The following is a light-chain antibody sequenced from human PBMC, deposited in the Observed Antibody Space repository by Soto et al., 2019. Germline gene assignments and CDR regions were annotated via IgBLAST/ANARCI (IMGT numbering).Light chain of an antibody. Sequence: DVQMTQSPSSLSASVGDRVTITCRASHAISNYVAWLQQKPGKAPTLLIYAASTLQPGVPSRFSGGGSGVDFTLTISSLQPEDVATYYCQKHNTVPLTFGPGTKVDIK. CDR1: HAISNY. J-gene: IGKJ3*01. V-gene: IGKV1-27*01. CDR2: AAS. CDR3: QKHNTVPLT.